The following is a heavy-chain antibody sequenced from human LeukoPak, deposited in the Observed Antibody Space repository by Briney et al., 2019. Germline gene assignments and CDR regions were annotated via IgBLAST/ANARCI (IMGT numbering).Heavy chain of an antibody. CDR1: GFTFSSYA. CDR2: ISSNGGST. V-gene: IGHV3-64*01. J-gene: IGHJ4*02. D-gene: IGHD3-22*01. CDR3: ARDSYDSSGRGGRHFDY. Sequence: GGSLRLSCAASGFTFSSYAMHWVRQAPGKGLEYVSAISSNGGSTYYANSVKGRFTISRDNPKNTLYLQMGSLRAEDMAVYYCARDSYDSSGRGGRHFDYWGQGTLVTVSS.